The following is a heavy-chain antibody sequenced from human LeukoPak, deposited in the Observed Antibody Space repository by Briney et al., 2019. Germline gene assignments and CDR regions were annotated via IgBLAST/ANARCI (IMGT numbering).Heavy chain of an antibody. CDR2: ISAYNGNT. Sequence: ASVKVSCKASGYTFTSYGISWVRQAPGQGLEWMGWISAYNGNTNYAQKLQGRVTMTTDTSTSTAYMELGSLGSDDTAVYYCARDLPLLWFGELLSPTDAFDIWGQGTMVTVSS. CDR3: ARDLPLLWFGELLSPTDAFDI. J-gene: IGHJ3*02. V-gene: IGHV1-18*01. CDR1: GYTFTSYG. D-gene: IGHD3-10*01.